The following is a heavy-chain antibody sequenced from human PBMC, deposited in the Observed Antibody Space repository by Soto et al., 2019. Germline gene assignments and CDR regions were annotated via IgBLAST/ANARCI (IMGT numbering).Heavy chain of an antibody. CDR1: GFTFSSYA. D-gene: IGHD3-22*01. CDR2: ISYDGSNK. V-gene: IGHV3-30-3*01. Sequence: PGGSLRLSCAASGFTFSSYAMHWVRQAPGKGLEWVAVISYDGSNKYYADSVKGRFTISRDNSKNTLYLQMNSLRAEDTAVYYFKSLLEFIDSRGYNPYYYGMAVGAKGTTVTVSS. J-gene: IGHJ6*04. CDR3: KSLLEFIDSRGYNPYYYGMAV.